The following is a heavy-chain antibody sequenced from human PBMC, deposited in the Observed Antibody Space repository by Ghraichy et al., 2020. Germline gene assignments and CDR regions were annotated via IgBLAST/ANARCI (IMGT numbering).Heavy chain of an antibody. V-gene: IGHV4-39*02. Sequence: SETLSLTCTVSDGSISSTSYYWGWIRQPPGKGREWIGTTYSPASSFYNPSLKSRVTISVDRASNQFSLKVNSVTAADTAVYYCARDWRPGYSSSWRSVKRIGPWGQGTLVTVSS. CDR1: DGSISSTSYY. CDR3: ARDWRPGYSSSWRSVKRIGP. D-gene: IGHD6-13*01. J-gene: IGHJ5*02. CDR2: TYSPASS.